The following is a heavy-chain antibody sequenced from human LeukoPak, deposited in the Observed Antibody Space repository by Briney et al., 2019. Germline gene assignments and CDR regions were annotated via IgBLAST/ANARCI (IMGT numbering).Heavy chain of an antibody. CDR3: ARDSRDGWSPSAYFQH. CDR1: GYTFTGYY. Sequence: ASVKVSCKASGYTFTGYYMHWVRQAPGQGLEWMGWINPNSGGTNYAQKFQGRVTMTRDTSISTAYRELSRLRSDDTAVYYCARDSRDGWSPSAYFQHWGQGTLVTVSS. J-gene: IGHJ1*01. CDR2: INPNSGGT. V-gene: IGHV1-2*02. D-gene: IGHD5-24*01.